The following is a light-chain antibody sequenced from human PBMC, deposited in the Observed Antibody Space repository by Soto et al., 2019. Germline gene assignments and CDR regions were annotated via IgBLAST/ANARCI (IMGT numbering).Light chain of an antibody. CDR1: SSDVGGYNY. V-gene: IGLV2-8*01. CDR3: SSYGGTNSLKV. J-gene: IGLJ2*01. CDR2: EVS. Sequence: QSALTLPPSASGSPGQSVTISCTGTSSDVGGYNYVSWYQQHPGKAPKVMMYEVSKRPSGVPDRFSGSKSGNTASLTVSGLQAEDEADYYCSSYGGTNSLKVFGGGTKLTVL.